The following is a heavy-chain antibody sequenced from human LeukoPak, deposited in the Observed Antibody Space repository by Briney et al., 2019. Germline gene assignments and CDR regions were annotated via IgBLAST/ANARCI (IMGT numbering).Heavy chain of an antibody. CDR3: ARDRGYSYGIPFI. CDR2: IYYSGST. CDR1: GGSISSYY. D-gene: IGHD5-18*01. V-gene: IGHV4-59*12. J-gene: IGHJ3*02. Sequence: SETLSLTCTVSGGSISSYYWSWIRQPPGKGLEWIGYIYYSGSTNYNPSLKSRVTMSVDTSKNQFSLKLSSVTAADTAVYYCARDRGYSYGIPFIWGQGTMVTVSS.